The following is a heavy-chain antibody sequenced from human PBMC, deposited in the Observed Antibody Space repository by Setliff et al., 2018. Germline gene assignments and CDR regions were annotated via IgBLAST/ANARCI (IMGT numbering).Heavy chain of an antibody. J-gene: IGHJ3*01. CDR3: AISTLSICSGGSCPNAFDV. D-gene: IGHD2-15*01. CDR2: ISSYNDVT. Sequence: ASVKVSCKASGYTFTDYGVTWVRQAPGQGLEWMGWISSYNDVTNYAQSFQGRVTMTTDTSKSAAYMDLRGLRSDDTAVYYCAISTLSICSGGSCPNAFDVWGQGTMVT. V-gene: IGHV1-18*01. CDR1: GYTFTDYG.